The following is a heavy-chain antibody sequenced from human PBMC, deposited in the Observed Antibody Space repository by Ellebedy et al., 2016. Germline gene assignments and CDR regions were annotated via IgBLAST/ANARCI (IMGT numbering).Heavy chain of an antibody. V-gene: IGHV3-11*01. CDR3: ARELFPPVGDSLGYGMDV. CDR2: ISSSGSTN. J-gene: IGHJ6*02. D-gene: IGHD3-16*01. Sequence: GESLKISXSASGFTFDDYYMSWIRQAPGKGLEWLSYISSSGSTNFYADSVKGRFTISRDNARNSLFLQLSSLRAEDTAVYYCARELFPPVGDSLGYGMDVWGQGTTVTVSS. CDR1: GFTFDDYY.